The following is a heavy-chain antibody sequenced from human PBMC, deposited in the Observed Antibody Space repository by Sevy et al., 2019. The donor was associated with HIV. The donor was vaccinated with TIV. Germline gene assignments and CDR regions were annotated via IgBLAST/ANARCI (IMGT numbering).Heavy chain of an antibody. J-gene: IGHJ6*02. CDR2: ISNDGSKT. Sequence: GGSLRLSCAASGFTISRYGLHWVRQAPGKGLEWMSGISNDGSKTDYADAVRGRFIISRDNSKNTLHLQMSNLSPEDTAVYHCARCSGYSCFYYGMDVWGQGTTVTVSS. V-gene: IGHV3-30*04. CDR1: GFTISRYG. CDR3: ARCSGYSCFYYGMDV. D-gene: IGHD3-22*01.